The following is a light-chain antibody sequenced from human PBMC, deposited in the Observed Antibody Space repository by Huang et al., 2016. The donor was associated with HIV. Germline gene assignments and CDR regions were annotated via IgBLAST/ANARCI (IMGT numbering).Light chain of an antibody. CDR1: QRLLHRNGNNY. Sequence: DIVMTQSPLSLSVTPGEPASLSCRSSQRLLHRNGNNYLDWYLQKPGHSPQLLIYVAASRASGIPDRFNGSGSGTDFTLKISRVEAEDVGVYYCMQALQTPLTFGGGTKVEVK. V-gene: IGKV2-28*01. CDR3: MQALQTPLT. J-gene: IGKJ4*01. CDR2: VAA.